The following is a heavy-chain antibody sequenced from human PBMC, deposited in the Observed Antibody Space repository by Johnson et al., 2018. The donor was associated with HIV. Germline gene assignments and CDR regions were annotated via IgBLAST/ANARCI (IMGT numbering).Heavy chain of an antibody. D-gene: IGHD3-3*01. Sequence: VQLVESGGGLVQPGGSLRLSCAASGFTVSSNYMSWVRRAPGKGLEWVSVIYSGGSTYYADSVKGRFTIPRDNSKKTLYLQMNSLRAEDTAVYYCARAITIFGVGGAFDIWGQGTMVTVSS. CDR1: GFTVSSNY. CDR2: IYSGGST. V-gene: IGHV3-66*01. CDR3: ARAITIFGVGGAFDI. J-gene: IGHJ3*02.